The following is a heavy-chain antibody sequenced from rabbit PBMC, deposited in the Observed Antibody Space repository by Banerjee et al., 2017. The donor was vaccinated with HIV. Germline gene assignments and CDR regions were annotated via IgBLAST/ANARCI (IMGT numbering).Heavy chain of an antibody. CDR3: ARHVYGGYGYSTGFTL. V-gene: IGHV1S40*01. CDR2: IYSSSGST. J-gene: IGHJ4*01. D-gene: IGHD6-1*01. CDR1: GIDFSSYYR. Sequence: QSLEESGGDLVKPGASLTLTCTASGIDFSSYYRMCWVRQAPGKGREWIACIYSSSGSTYYASWAKGRFTISKTSSTTVTLQMTSLTAADTATYFCARHVYGGYGYSTGFTLWGPGTLVTV.